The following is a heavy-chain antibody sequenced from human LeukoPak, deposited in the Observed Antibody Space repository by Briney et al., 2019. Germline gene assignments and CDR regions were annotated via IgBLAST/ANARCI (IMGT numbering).Heavy chain of an antibody. CDR1: GFTFSSYS. J-gene: IGHJ4*02. V-gene: IGHV3-21*01. CDR3: ARDHRGSNY. CDR2: ISSSSSYI. Sequence: PGESLRLSCAASGFTFSSYSMNWVRQAPGKGLEWVSSISSSSSYIYYADSVKGRFAISRDNAKNSLYLQMNSLRAEDTAVYYCARDHRGSNYWGQGTLVTVSS. D-gene: IGHD3-10*01.